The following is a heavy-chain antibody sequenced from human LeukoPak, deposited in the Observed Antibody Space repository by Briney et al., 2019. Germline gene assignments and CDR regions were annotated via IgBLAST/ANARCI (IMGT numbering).Heavy chain of an antibody. V-gene: IGHV4-39*07. CDR1: GGSISSSSYY. J-gene: IGHJ4*02. Sequence: SETLSLTCTVSGGSISSSSYYWGWIRQPPGKGLEWIGSIYYSGSTYYNPSLKSRVTISVDTSKNQFSLKLSSVTAADTAVYYCARDLAVLGYFHFDYWGQGTLVTVSS. CDR2: IYYSGST. D-gene: IGHD3-22*01. CDR3: ARDLAVLGYFHFDY.